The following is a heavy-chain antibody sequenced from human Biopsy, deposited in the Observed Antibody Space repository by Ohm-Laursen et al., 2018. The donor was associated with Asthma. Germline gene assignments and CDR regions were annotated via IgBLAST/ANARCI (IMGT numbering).Heavy chain of an antibody. CDR3: ARTTYGDDGFDP. CDR1: GASVSTPNY. Sequence: SETLSLTCSVSGASVSTPNYWAWIRQPPGKRLGWVGSVYYTGNTYYNQSLKSRLSLSVDTSRNQFSLRLRSVTAADTAVYYCARTTYGDDGFDPWGQGTLVTVSS. CDR2: VYYTGNT. V-gene: IGHV4-38-2*02. J-gene: IGHJ5*02. D-gene: IGHD4-17*01.